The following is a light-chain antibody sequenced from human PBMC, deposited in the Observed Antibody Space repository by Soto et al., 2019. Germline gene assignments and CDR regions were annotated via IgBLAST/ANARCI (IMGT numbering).Light chain of an antibody. CDR2: GAS. V-gene: IGKV3-20*01. Sequence: VMTQSPAILSVSPGERATLSCRASQSINSNLAWYQQKPGQAPRLLIYGASSRATGIPDRFSGSGSGTDFTLTISRLEPEDFAVYYCQQYGSSPRTFGQGTKVDIK. J-gene: IGKJ1*01. CDR3: QQYGSSPRT. CDR1: QSINSN.